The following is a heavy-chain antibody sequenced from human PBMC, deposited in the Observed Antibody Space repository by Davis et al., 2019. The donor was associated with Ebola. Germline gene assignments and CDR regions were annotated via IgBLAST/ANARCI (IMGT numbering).Heavy chain of an antibody. V-gene: IGHV3-7*03. CDR2: IKQDGSEK. CDR1: GFTFSSYW. D-gene: IGHD2-15*01. J-gene: IGHJ6*02. Sequence: GESLKISCAASGFTFSSYWMSWVRQAPGKGLEWVANIKQDGSEKYYVDSVKGRFTISRDNSKNTLYLQMSSLRAEDTAVYYCAKDLCSGGSCYPYYYGMDVWGQGTTVTVSS. CDR3: AKDLCSGGSCYPYYYGMDV.